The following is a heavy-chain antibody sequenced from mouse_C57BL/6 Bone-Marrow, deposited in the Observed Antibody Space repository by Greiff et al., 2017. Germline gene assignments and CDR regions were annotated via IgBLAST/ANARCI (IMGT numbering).Heavy chain of an antibody. J-gene: IGHJ4*01. D-gene: IGHD2-12*01. CDR2: ISSGSSNI. CDR1: GFTFSDYG. V-gene: IGHV5-17*01. Sequence: EVKLQESGGGLVKPGGSLKLSCAASGFTFSDYGMHWVRQAPEKGLEWVAYISSGSSNIYYADTVKGRFTISRDNAKNTLFLQMTSLRSEDTAMYYCARGVKWGQGTSVTVSS. CDR3: ARGVK.